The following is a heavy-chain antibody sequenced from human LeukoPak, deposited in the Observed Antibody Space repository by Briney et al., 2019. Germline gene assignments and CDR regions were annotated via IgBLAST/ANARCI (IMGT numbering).Heavy chain of an antibody. J-gene: IGHJ6*04. D-gene: IGHD3-10*02. V-gene: IGHV3-48*03. CDR2: ISSSGSTI. Sequence: GGSLRLSCAASGFTFSSYEMNWVRQAPGKGLEWVSCISSSGSTIYYADSVKGRFTISRDNAKNSLYLQMNSLRAEDTAVYYCAELGITMIGGVWGEGTTVTISS. CDR3: AELGITMIGGV. CDR1: GFTFSSYE.